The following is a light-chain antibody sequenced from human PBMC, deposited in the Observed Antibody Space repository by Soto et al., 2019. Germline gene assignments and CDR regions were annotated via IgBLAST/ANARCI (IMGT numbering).Light chain of an antibody. CDR2: WAA. CDR1: QSVLYSPNNKNY. J-gene: IGKJ1*01. Sequence: DIVMTQSPDSLAVSLGERATINCKSSQSVLYSPNNKNYLAWYQQKPRQPPKLLVYWAATRESGVPDRFSGSGSGTDFTLTISSLQAEDAAVYYCQQYHSSPQTFGQGTKVEIK. V-gene: IGKV4-1*01. CDR3: QQYHSSPQT.